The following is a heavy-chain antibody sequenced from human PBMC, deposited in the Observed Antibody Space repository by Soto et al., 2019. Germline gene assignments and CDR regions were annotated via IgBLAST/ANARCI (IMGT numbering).Heavy chain of an antibody. CDR2: IYYSEST. CDR1: GGSISSGGYY. D-gene: IGHD3-22*01. CDR3: ARAGYYYDSSGYNDAFDI. J-gene: IGHJ3*02. Sequence: KPSETLSLNCTVSGGSISSGGYYWSWIRQHPGKGLEWIGYIYYSESTYYNPSLKSRVTISVDTSKNQFSLKLSSVTAADMAVYYCARAGYYYDSSGYNDAFDIWGQGTMVTVSS. V-gene: IGHV4-31*03.